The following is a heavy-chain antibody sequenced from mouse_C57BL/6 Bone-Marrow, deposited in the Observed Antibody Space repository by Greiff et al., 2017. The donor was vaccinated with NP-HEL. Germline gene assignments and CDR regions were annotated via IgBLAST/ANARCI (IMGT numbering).Heavy chain of an antibody. J-gene: IGHJ1*03. V-gene: IGHV5-6*01. Sequence: EVKVVESGGDLVKPGGSLKLSCAASGFTFSSYGMSWVRQTPDKRLEWVATISSGGSYTYYPDSVKGRFTISRDNAKNTLYLQMSSLKSEDTAMYYCARQGVNWVWYFDVWGTGTTVTVSS. CDR2: ISSGGSYT. CDR3: ARQGVNWVWYFDV. D-gene: IGHD4-1*01. CDR1: GFTFSSYG.